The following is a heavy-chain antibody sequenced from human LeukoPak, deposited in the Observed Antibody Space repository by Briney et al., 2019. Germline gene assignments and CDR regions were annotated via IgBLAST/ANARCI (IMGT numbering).Heavy chain of an antibody. CDR2: IYYSGST. D-gene: IGHD2-15*01. CDR1: GGSISSGDYY. CDR3: AREAQNCSGGSCYSDFDY. V-gene: IGHV4-30-4*01. Sequence: PSETLSLTCTVSGGSISSGDYYWSWIRQPPGKGLEWIGYIYYSGSTYYNPSLKSRVTISVDTSKNQFSLKLSSVTAADTAVYYCAREAQNCSGGSCYSDFDYWGQGTLVTVSS. J-gene: IGHJ4*02.